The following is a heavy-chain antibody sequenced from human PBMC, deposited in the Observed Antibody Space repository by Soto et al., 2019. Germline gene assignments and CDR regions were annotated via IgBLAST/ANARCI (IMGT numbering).Heavy chain of an antibody. CDR3: ARLAEYCNGIKCYSNFDF. D-gene: IGHD2-15*01. J-gene: IGHJ4*01. CDR1: GYNFTNFD. Sequence: GASVKVSCQTSGYNFTNFDINWVRQAPGRGLVWMGWMNPSSGETGSAQNFQGRVTMTRDISTRTFFMQLTSLRSEDTAIYYCARLAEYCNGIKCYSNFDFWGRGTQVTVSS. V-gene: IGHV1-8*01. CDR2: MNPSSGET.